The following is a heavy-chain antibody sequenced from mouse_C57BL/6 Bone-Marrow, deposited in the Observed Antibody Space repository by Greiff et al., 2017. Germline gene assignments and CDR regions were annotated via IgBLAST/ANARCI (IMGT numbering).Heavy chain of an antibody. CDR2: INPGSGGT. V-gene: IGHV1-54*01. D-gene: IGHD4-1*01. Sequence: QVQLQQSGAELVRPGTSVKVSCKASGYAFTNYLIEWVKQRPGQGLEWIGVINPGSGGTNDNEKFKGKATLTAAKSSSTAYMQLSSLTSEDSAVYFCATGAWFAYWGQVTLVTVSA. CDR1: GYAFTNYL. CDR3: ATGAWFAY. J-gene: IGHJ3*01.